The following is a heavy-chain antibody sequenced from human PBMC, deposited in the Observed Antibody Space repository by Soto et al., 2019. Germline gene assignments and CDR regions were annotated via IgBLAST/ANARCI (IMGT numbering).Heavy chain of an antibody. Sequence: QVQLVESGGGVVQPGRSLRLSCAASGFTFSSYAMHWVRQAPGKGLEWVAVISYDGSNKYYADSVKDRFTISRDNSKNTLYLQMNSLRAEDTAGYYGAREWNYYFDYWGQGTLVTVSS. CDR3: AREWNYYFDY. J-gene: IGHJ4*02. V-gene: IGHV3-30-3*01. CDR2: ISYDGSNK. CDR1: GFTFSSYA. D-gene: IGHD1-7*01.